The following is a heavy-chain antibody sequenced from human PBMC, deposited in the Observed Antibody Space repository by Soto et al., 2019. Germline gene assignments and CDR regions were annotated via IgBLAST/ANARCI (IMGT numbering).Heavy chain of an antibody. CDR1: GYSFTNYW. CDR2: IHPGDSDT. Sequence: RGESLKISCQGSGYSFTNYWVGWVRQIPGRGLEWMGIIHPGDSDTRYSPFFQGQVTISADKSISTAYMELSSLNSDDTALFYCGRALPYPSGIFDYGGQGALVPAPS. J-gene: IGHJ4*02. V-gene: IGHV5-51*01. CDR3: GRALPYPSGIFDY. D-gene: IGHD6-19*01.